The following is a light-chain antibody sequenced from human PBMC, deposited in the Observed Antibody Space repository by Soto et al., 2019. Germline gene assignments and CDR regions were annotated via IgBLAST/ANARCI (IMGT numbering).Light chain of an antibody. CDR2: GAS. CDR1: QSVSSY. Sequence: DIVLTQTPATLSLSPGERATLSCRASQSVSSYLAWYQQKPGQAPRLLIYGASSRATGIPDRFSGSGSGTDFTLTISRLEPEDFAVYYCQQYGSSPSIPFGQGTLLEVK. V-gene: IGKV3-20*01. CDR3: QQYGSSPSIP. J-gene: IGKJ5*01.